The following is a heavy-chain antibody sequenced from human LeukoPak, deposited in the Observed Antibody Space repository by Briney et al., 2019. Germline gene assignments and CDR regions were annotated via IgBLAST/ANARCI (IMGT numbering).Heavy chain of an antibody. Sequence: PGGSLRLSCAAYGFVFSNYWMGWARQAPGKGLEWVANIKQDGSEKYYVDSVKGRFTISRDNAKNSVYLQMNSLRAEDTAVYYCAKEVGWYYSYYFDYWGQGTLVTVSS. D-gene: IGHD6-19*01. CDR1: GFVFSNYW. CDR3: AKEVGWYYSYYFDY. CDR2: IKQDGSEK. J-gene: IGHJ4*02. V-gene: IGHV3-7*05.